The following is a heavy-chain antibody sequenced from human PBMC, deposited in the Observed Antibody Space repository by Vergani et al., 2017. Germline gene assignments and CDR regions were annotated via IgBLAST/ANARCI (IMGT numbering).Heavy chain of an antibody. J-gene: IGHJ4*02. CDR3: ARSWGGYNWNYAVDY. Sequence: QVQLVESGGGVVQPGRSLRLSCAASGFTFSSYAMHWVRQAPGKGLEWVAVISYDGSNKYYADSVKGRFTISRDNSKNTLYLQMNSPRAEDTAVYYCARSWGGYNWNYAVDYWGQGTLVTVSS. D-gene: IGHD1-7*01. CDR1: GFTFSSYA. CDR2: ISYDGSNK. V-gene: IGHV3-30-3*01.